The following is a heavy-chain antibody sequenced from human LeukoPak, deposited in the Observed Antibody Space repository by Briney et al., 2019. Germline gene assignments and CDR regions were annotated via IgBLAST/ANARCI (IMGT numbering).Heavy chain of an antibody. CDR1: GFTVSSNY. CDR2: IYSGGST. V-gene: IGHV3-53*01. CDR3: ARVNYYDSSGYPSYYFDY. J-gene: IGHJ4*02. D-gene: IGHD3-22*01. Sequence: GGSLRLSCAASGFTVSSNYMSWVRQAPGKGLEWVSVIYSGGSTYYADSVKGRFTISRDNSKNTLYLQMNSLRAEDTAVYYCARVNYYDSSGYPSYYFDYWGQGPLVTVSS.